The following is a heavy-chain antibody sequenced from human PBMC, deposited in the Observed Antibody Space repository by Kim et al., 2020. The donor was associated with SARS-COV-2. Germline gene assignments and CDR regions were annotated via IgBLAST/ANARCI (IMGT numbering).Heavy chain of an antibody. CDR1: GFTVSSNY. V-gene: IGHV3-53*01. CDR2: LYSDERT. J-gene: IGHJ4*02. CDR3: TTSTSKHGPWDY. Sequence: GGSLRLSCAASGFTVSSNYMRWVRQAPGKGLEWVSVLYSDERTYYADSVKGRFTISRDNSKNIVYLQMNSLRAEDTAIYHCTTSTSKHGPWDYWGQGTLVTVSS.